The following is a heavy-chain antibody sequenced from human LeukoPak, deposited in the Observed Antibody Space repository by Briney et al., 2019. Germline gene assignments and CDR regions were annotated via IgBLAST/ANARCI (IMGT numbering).Heavy chain of an antibody. CDR2: INTDGTST. V-gene: IGHV3-74*01. D-gene: IGHD2-2*01. CDR3: ARPQQGGTTRSHGLDV. CDR1: GFTFSNSW. Sequence: GESLRLSCAASGFTFSNSWMQWVRHVPGKGLVWVSRINTDGTSTNYADSVRGRFIISRDNAKNTLYLQMNSLRAEDTAVYYCARPQQGGTTRSHGLDVWGQGTTVTVSS. J-gene: IGHJ6*02.